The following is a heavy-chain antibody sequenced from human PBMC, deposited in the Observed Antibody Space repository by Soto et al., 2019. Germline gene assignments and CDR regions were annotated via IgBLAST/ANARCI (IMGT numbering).Heavy chain of an antibody. CDR1: GFTVSNNY. Sequence: EEQLVESGGDLVQPGGSLRLSCAASGFTVSNNYMSWVRQAPGKGLEWVSLIYSGGSTYYADSVKGRFTISRDSSKNTIYLQMNSLRAEDTAMYYCAAYSHKGYGGQGTLVTVSS. J-gene: IGHJ4*02. V-gene: IGHV3-66*01. D-gene: IGHD3-16*01. CDR2: IYSGGST. CDR3: AAYSHKGY.